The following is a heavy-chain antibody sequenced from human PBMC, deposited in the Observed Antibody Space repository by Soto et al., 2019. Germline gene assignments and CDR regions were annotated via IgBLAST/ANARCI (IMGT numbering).Heavy chain of an antibody. D-gene: IGHD1-26*01. CDR1: GYTLTELS. V-gene: IGHV1-24*01. Sequence: ASVKVSCKVSGYTLTELSMHWVRQAPGKGLEWMGGFDPEDGETIYAQKFQGRVTMTEDTSTDTAYMELSSLRSEDTAVYYCATDLIVGATAPVNYWGQVTLVTVSS. CDR3: ATDLIVGATAPVNY. CDR2: FDPEDGET. J-gene: IGHJ4*02.